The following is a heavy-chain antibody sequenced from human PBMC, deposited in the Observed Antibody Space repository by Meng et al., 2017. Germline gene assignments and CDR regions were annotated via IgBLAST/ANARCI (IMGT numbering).Heavy chain of an antibody. J-gene: IGHJ4*02. CDR1: GGSFSGYY. CDR3: AYATTVSN. V-gene: IGHV4-34*01. D-gene: IGHD4-11*01. Sequence: QVQLHQWGAGLLKPSETLSLTCAVYGGSFSGYYWSWIRQPPGKGLEWIGEINHSGSTNYNPSLKSRVTISVDTSKNQFSLKLSSVTAADTAVYYCAYATTVSNWGQGTLVTVSS. CDR2: INHSGST.